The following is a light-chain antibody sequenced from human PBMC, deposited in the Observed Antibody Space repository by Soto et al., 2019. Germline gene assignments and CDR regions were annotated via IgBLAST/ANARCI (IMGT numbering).Light chain of an antibody. CDR1: RSLRSL. Sequence: DIPMTQSPSTLSASVGDRVTITCRASRSLRSLLAWYQQKPGKAPRLLIYHVSSLESGVPSRFSGSGSGTEFTLTISSLQPDDFATYYCQEYTSFSYTFGQGTRLEI. CDR3: QEYTSFSYT. J-gene: IGKJ2*01. CDR2: HVS. V-gene: IGKV1-5*01.